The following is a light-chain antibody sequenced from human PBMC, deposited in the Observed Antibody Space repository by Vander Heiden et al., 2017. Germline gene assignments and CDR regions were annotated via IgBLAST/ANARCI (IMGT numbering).Light chain of an antibody. CDR3: QQYFNSPVT. CDR2: WAS. CDR1: QSVFYSSNNKNY. Sequence: DIVMTQSPDSLAVALGERGTINCKSSQSVFYSSNNKNYLAWFQQKPGQPPKLLIYWASTRESGVPDRFSGSGSGTDFTLTISSLQAEDVAVYYCQQYFNSPVTFGGGTKVEIK. V-gene: IGKV4-1*01. J-gene: IGKJ4*01.